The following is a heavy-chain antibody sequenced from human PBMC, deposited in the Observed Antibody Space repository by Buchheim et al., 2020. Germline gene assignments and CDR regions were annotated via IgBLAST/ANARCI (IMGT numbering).Heavy chain of an antibody. CDR2: IYHSGST. V-gene: IGHV4-30-2*01. CDR3: ARAIRYFDWTNDPPSYFDY. CDR1: GGSISSGGYS. Sequence: QLQLQESGSGLVKPSQTLSLTCAVSGGSISSGGYSWSWIRQPPGKGLEWIGYIYHSGSTYYNPSLKSRVTMSVDRSKNQFSLKLSSVTAADTAVYYCARAIRYFDWTNDPPSYFDYWGQGTL. J-gene: IGHJ4*02. D-gene: IGHD3-9*01.